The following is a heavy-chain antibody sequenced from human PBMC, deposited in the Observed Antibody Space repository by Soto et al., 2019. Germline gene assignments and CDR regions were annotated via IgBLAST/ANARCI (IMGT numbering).Heavy chain of an antibody. CDR1: GGTFSSYA. D-gene: IGHD5-18*01. J-gene: IGHJ4*02. CDR3: ASGARGYSYGYHFDY. V-gene: IGHV1-69*13. CDR2: IIPIFGTA. Sequence: ASVKVSCKASGGTFSSYAISWVRQAPGQGLEWMGGIIPIFGTANYAQKFQGRVTITADESTSTAYMELSSLRSEDTAVYYCASGARGYSYGYHFDYWGQGTLVTVSS.